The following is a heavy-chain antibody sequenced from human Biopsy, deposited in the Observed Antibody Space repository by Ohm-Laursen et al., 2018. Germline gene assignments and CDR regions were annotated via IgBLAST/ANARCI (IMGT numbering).Heavy chain of an antibody. CDR1: GDTFSRSA. V-gene: IGHV1-69*04. J-gene: IGHJ6*02. CDR3: ARGGSRSGYYGMDV. D-gene: IGHD3-10*01. CDR2: IIPIVGIT. Sequence: SVKVSCKASGDTFSRSAFFWVRQAPGQGLVYLGRIIPIVGITNHAQTFQGRITLTADKSTFMVYMELSRLRSDDTAIYYCARGGSRSGYYGMDVWGQGATVSASS.